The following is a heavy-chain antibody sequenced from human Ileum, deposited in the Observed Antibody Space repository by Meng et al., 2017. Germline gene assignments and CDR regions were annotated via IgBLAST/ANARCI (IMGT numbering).Heavy chain of an antibody. J-gene: IGHJ4*02. Sequence: GGVVQHGTSLRSSVVAAGFTFTSDGLHWARQAPGKGLGGVAVIGHDGKNKYSGASVKDRFTISRDNSKNILYLQLTSLTAEDTAVYYCARDPGREGPIDYWGQGTLVTVSS. CDR3: ARDPGREGPIDY. V-gene: IGHV3-33*01. CDR2: IGHDGKNK. D-gene: IGHD1-26*01. CDR1: GFTFTSDG.